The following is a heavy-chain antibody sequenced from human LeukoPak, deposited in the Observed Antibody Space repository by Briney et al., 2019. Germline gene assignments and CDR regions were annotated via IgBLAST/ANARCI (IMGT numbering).Heavy chain of an antibody. CDR1: GDSISGFY. Sequence: PSETLSLTCSVSGDSISGFYWNWIWQSPEKGLEWIAVTHYSGTTNYNPSLKSRVTISIDTSRQQFFLKLSSVTAADTAVYYCVLAPNSNWFDFWGQGTRVTVSS. J-gene: IGHJ5*01. CDR2: THYSGTT. D-gene: IGHD2-8*01. V-gene: IGHV4-59*12. CDR3: VLAPNSNWFDF.